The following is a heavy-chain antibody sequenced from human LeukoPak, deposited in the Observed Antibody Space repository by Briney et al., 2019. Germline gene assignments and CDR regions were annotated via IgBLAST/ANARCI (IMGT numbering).Heavy chain of an antibody. CDR2: IGEGGADT. V-gene: IGHV3-23*01. D-gene: IGHD2-15*01. CDR1: GFTFSNYA. CDR3: VGQFIAGG. J-gene: IGHJ4*02. Sequence: PGGSLRLSCAASGFTFSNYAMTWVRQAPGKGLQWVSSIGEGGADTHYADSVKGRFTISRDNSRNTLFLQMSSLRAEDTAVYYCVGQFIAGGWGQGTLVTVTS.